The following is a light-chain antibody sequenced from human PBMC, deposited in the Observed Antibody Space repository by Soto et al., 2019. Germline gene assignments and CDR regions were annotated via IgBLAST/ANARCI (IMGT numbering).Light chain of an antibody. V-gene: IGKV3-11*01. Sequence: EIVLTQSPATLSLSPGERATLSCRASQSVSSYLAWYQQKPGQAPRLLIYDASNRATGIPPRFSCSGSGTDFTLTISSLEPEDFAVYYCQQRSNWLFTFGPGTKVDIK. CDR1: QSVSSY. J-gene: IGKJ3*01. CDR2: DAS. CDR3: QQRSNWLFT.